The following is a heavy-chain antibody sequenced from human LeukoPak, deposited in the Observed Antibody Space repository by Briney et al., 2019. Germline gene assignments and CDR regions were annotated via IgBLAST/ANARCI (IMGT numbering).Heavy chain of an antibody. CDR1: GGTFSSYV. CDR2: IIPILGVA. D-gene: IGHD3-22*01. CDR3: ARGYYDSSGYYFGYFDS. V-gene: IGHV1-69*04. Sequence: SVKVSCKASGGTFSSYVISWVRQAPGQGLEWMGRIIPILGVAKDAQEFQGRVTITADKSTSTAYMERSSLRSEDTAVYYCARGYYDSSGYYFGYFDSWGQGTLVTVSS. J-gene: IGHJ4*02.